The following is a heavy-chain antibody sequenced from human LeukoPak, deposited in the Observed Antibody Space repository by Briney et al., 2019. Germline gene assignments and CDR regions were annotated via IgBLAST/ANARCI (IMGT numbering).Heavy chain of an antibody. V-gene: IGHV3-21*01. J-gene: IGHJ4*02. CDR1: GFTFSNYS. D-gene: IGHD3-10*01. CDR3: ASEYYYGSGSPSTWGDY. CDR2: ISPSSHYI. Sequence: GGSLRLSCAGSGFTFSNYSINWVRQAPGKGLEWVSSISPSSHYIYYADSVRGRFTISRDNARNSLYLQMNSLRAEDTAVYYCASEYYYGSGSPSTWGDYWGQGTLVTVSS.